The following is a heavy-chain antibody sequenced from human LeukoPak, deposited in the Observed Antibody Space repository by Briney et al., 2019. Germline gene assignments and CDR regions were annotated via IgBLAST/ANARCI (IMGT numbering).Heavy chain of an antibody. CDR1: GYTFTGYY. CDR2: INPNSGGT. J-gene: IGHJ6*03. CDR3: ARGGGPSYYYYYMDV. Sequence: GASVKVSCKASGYTFTGYYMHWVRQAPGQGLEWMGWINPNSGGTNYAQKFQGRVTMTRDTSISTAYMELSRLRSDDTAVYYCARGGGPSYYYYYMDVWGKGTTVTVSS. V-gene: IGHV1-2*02. D-gene: IGHD2-15*01.